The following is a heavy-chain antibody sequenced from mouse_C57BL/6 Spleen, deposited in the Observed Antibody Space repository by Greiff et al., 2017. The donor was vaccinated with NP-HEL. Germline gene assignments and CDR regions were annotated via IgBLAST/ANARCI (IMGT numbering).Heavy chain of an antibody. CDR2: IDPSDSYT. J-gene: IGHJ2*01. CDR1: GYTFTSYW. CDR3: ARKGTTVVAKVYYFDY. D-gene: IGHD1-1*01. V-gene: IGHV1-69*01. Sequence: QVQLQQPGAELVMPGASVKLSCKASGYTFTSYWMHWVKQRPGQGLEWIGEIDPSDSYTNYNQKFKGKSTLTVDKSTSTAYMQLSILTSEDSAVYYCARKGTTVVAKVYYFDYWGKGTTLTVSS.